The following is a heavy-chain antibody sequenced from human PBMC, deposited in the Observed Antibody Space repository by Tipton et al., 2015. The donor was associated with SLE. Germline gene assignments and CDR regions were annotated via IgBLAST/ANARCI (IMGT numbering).Heavy chain of an antibody. CDR2: IYHSGST. CDR3: APYWGEGATFDY. J-gene: IGHJ4*02. Sequence: TLSLTCTVSGYSISSGYYWAWIRQPPGKGLEWIGNIYHSGSTDYNPSLKSRVTISVYTSKNQFSLRLRSLTAADTAVYYCAPYWGEGATFDYWGRGTLVTVSS. CDR1: GYSISSGYY. V-gene: IGHV4-38-2*02. D-gene: IGHD1-26*01.